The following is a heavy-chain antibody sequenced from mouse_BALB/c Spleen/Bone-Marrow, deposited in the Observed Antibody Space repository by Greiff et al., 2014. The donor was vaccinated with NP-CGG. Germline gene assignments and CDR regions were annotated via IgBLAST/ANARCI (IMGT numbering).Heavy chain of an antibody. J-gene: IGHJ2*01. CDR1: GFTFTDYY. CDR3: ARDKGRVFFDY. V-gene: IGHV7-3*02. Sequence: DVHLVESGGGLVQPGGSLRLSCATSGFTFTDYYMNWVRQPPGKALEWLGFIRNKANGYTTEYSASVKGRFTISRDNSQSILYLQMNTLRAEDSATYYCARDKGRVFFDYWGQGTTLTVSS. CDR2: IRNKANGYTT.